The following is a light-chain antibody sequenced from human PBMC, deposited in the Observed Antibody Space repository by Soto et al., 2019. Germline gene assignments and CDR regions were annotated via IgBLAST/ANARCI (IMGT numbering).Light chain of an antibody. CDR2: AAS. J-gene: IGKJ3*01. Sequence: DIQMTQSPSALSASVGDRVTITCRASQNINIYLHWYQQKQGKAPELLIFAASSVRSGVPSRFSGSGSATEFTLAISSLQPEDVATYYCQQSYTSPPFTFGPGTKVDIK. CDR3: QQSYTSPPFT. V-gene: IGKV1-39*01. CDR1: QNINIY.